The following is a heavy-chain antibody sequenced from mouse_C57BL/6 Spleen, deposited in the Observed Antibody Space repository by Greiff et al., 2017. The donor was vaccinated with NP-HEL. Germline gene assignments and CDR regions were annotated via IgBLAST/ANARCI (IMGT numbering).Heavy chain of an antibody. D-gene: IGHD2-3*01. CDR2: INYDGSST. CDR1: GFTFSDYY. CDR3: ARVYDGYYGYAMDY. Sequence: DVMLVESEGGLVQPGSSMKLSCTASGFTFSDYYMAWVRQVPEKGLEWVANINYDGSSTYYLDSLKSRFIISRVNAKNILYLQMSSLKSEDTATYYCARVYDGYYGYAMDYWGQGTSVTVSS. J-gene: IGHJ4*01. V-gene: IGHV5-16*01.